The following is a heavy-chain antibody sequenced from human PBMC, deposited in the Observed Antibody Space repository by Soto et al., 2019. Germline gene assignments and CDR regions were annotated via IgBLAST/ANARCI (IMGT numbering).Heavy chain of an antibody. J-gene: IGHJ3*02. D-gene: IGHD6-13*01. CDR3: ARVYGSIAAAGGDDAFDI. CDR2: TYYRSKWYN. CDR1: GDSVSSNSAA. Sequence: LSLTCAISGDSVSSNSAAWNWIRQSPSRGLEWLGRTYYRSKWYNDYAVSVKSRITINPDTSKNQFSLQLNSVTPEDTAVYYCARVYGSIAAAGGDDAFDIWGQGTMVTVSS. V-gene: IGHV6-1*01.